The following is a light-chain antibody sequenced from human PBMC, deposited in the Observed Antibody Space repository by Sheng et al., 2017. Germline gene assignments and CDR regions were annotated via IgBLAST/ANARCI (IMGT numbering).Light chain of an antibody. CDR1: QSVSSTY. CDR3: QQCGSSPRT. CDR2: GTS. J-gene: IGKJ1*01. V-gene: IGKV3-20*01. Sequence: EVVLTQSPGTLSLSPGERATLSCRASQSVSSTYLAWYQQKPGQAPRLLIYGTSSRATGIPDRFSGSGSGTDFTLTISRLEPEDFAVYYCQQCGSSPRTFGQGPTVE.